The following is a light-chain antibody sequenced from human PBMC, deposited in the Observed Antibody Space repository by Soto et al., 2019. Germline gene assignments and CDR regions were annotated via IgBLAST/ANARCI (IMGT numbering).Light chain of an antibody. CDR1: QSVSSSY. CDR3: QQHDILPIT. Sequence: EIVLTQSPGTLSLSPGERATLSCRASQSVSSSYLAWYQQKPGQAPRLLIYGASSGATGIPDRFSGSGSGTDFTLTISRLEPEDFALYYCQQHDILPITFGQGTRLEI. CDR2: GAS. J-gene: IGKJ5*01. V-gene: IGKV3-20*01.